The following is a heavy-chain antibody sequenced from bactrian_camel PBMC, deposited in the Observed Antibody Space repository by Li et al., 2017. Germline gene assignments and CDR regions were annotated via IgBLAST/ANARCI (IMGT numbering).Heavy chain of an antibody. D-gene: IGHD1*01. Sequence: HVQLVESGGGSVQTGGSLRLACAASDNVSKYYMAWFRQAPGKEREGVAAIDKSGSPTYTYSVMGRFKISEDNAKNTLYLQLNSLKTEDTAMYFAARDPTPTDGWATDFGSWAQGTQVTVS. CDR3: ARDPTPTDGWATDFGS. V-gene: IGHV3S53*01. CDR2: IDKSGSP. J-gene: IGHJ6*01. CDR1: DNVSKYY.